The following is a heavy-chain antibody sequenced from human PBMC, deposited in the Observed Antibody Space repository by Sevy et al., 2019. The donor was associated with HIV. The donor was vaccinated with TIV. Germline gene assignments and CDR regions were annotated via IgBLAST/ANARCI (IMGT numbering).Heavy chain of an antibody. J-gene: IGHJ6*02. CDR1: GYTFTSYG. V-gene: IGHV1-18*01. Sequence: ASVKVSCKASGYTFTSYGISWVRQAPGQGLEWMGWISAYNGNTNYAQKLQGRVTMTTDTSTSTAYMELRGLRSDDTAVYYCARVPAHFIAVADTSGYYGMDVWGQGTTVTVSS. D-gene: IGHD6-19*01. CDR2: ISAYNGNT. CDR3: ARVPAHFIAVADTSGYYGMDV.